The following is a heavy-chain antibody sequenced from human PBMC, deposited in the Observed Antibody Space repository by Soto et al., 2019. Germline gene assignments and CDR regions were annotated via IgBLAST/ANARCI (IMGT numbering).Heavy chain of an antibody. J-gene: IGHJ6*02. CDR3: XGDGRSCVGIXCYXYYGMDV. CDR1: GGTFSSYA. Sequence: QVQLVQSGAEVKKPGSSVKVSCKASGGTFSSYAISWVRQAPGQGLEWMGGIIPIFGTANYAQRFHGRVTXTADESTSTAYMELSSXXXXXXXXXXCXGDGRSCVGIXCYXYYGMDVWGXXXX. CDR2: IIPIFGTA. D-gene: IGHD2-21*02. V-gene: IGHV1-69*01.